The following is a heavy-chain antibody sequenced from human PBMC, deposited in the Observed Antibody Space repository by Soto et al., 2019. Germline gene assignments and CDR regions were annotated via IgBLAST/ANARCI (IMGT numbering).Heavy chain of an antibody. CDR3: ARHRYSTAWWFDP. V-gene: IGHV4-39*01. J-gene: IGHJ5*02. CDR2: IYYTGTT. D-gene: IGHD6-13*01. CDR1: SGSVSNYSYY. Sequence: QLQLQESGPGLVKPSETLSLTCTVSSGSVSNYSYYWGWIRQPPGKGLEWIGSIYYTGTTYYRPSLKSRVTISVDTYKNQFSLRLRSVTAADTAVYYCARHRYSTAWWFDPLVQGTLVTVSS.